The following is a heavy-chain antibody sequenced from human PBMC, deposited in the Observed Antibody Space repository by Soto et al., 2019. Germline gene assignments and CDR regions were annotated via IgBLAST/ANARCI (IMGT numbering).Heavy chain of an antibody. D-gene: IGHD3-22*01. CDR2: IIPIFGTA. CDR3: ARASYYYDSSGYYPFDY. V-gene: IGHV1-69*01. J-gene: IGHJ4*02. CDR1: GGTFSSYA. Sequence: QVQLVQSGAEVKKPGSSVKVSCKASGGTFSSYAISWVRQAPGQGLEWMGGIIPIFGTANYAQKFQGRVTITADESTSTDYMELSSLRSEDTAVYYCARASYYYDSSGYYPFDYWGQGTLVTVSS.